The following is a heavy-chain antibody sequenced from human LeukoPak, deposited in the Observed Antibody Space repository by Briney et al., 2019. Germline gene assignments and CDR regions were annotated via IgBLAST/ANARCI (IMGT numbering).Heavy chain of an antibody. Sequence: SETLSLTCTVSGGSISSYYWSWIRQPPGKGLEWIGYIYYSGSTNYNPSLKSRVTISVDKSKNQFSLKLSSVTAADTAVYYCARRKYQLLMSYYYGMDVWGQGTTVTVSS. J-gene: IGHJ6*02. V-gene: IGHV4-59*12. CDR1: GGSISSYY. CDR3: ARRKYQLLMSYYYGMDV. D-gene: IGHD2-2*01. CDR2: IYYSGST.